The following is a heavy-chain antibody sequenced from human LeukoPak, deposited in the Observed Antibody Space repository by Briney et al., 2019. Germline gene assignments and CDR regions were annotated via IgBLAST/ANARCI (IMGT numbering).Heavy chain of an antibody. CDR3: GKTSTSCCDY. D-gene: IGHD2-2*01. J-gene: IGHJ4*02. V-gene: IGHV3-74*01. CDR2: ISPDGSDT. CDR1: GFTFSSYW. Sequence: GGSLRLSRAASGFTFSSYWMHWVRQAPGKGLVWVSRISPDGSDTSYADSVKGRFTISRDNAKNTVFLQMNSLRAEDTALYYCGKTSTSCCDYWGQGTLVTVSS.